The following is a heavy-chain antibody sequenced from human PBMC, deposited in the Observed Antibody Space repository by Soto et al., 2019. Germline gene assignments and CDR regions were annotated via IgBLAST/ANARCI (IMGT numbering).Heavy chain of an antibody. CDR2: ISYDGNKK. V-gene: IGHV3-30-3*01. Sequence: QVQLVESGGGVVQPGRSLRLSCAASGITFRTYAMYWVRQAPGKGLEWVAVISYDGNKKYYADSVKGRFTISRDNSKDTLYLQMNSLRAEDTAVYYCAREDYWGQGTLVTVSS. J-gene: IGHJ4*02. CDR1: GITFRTYA. CDR3: AREDY.